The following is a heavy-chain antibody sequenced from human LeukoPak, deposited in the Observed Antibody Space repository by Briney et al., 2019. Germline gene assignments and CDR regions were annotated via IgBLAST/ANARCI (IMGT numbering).Heavy chain of an antibody. Sequence: SETLSLTCTVSGGSISSGGYYWSWIRQHPGKGLEWTGYIYYSGSTYYNPSLKSRVTISVDTSKNQFSLKLSSVTAADTAVYYCARGVGPWYYFDYWGQGTLVTVSS. D-gene: IGHD2-15*01. CDR3: ARGVGPWYYFDY. CDR2: IYYSGST. CDR1: GGSISSGGYY. V-gene: IGHV4-31*03. J-gene: IGHJ4*02.